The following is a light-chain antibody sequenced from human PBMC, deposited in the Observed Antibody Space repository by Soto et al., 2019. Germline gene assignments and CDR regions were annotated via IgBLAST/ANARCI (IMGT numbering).Light chain of an antibody. CDR3: HHYET. CDR1: HYIYSN. Sequence: EIVMTQSPATLSVSPGERATLSCTASHYIYSNVAWFQQRPGQAPRLLMYGASIRAAGVPDRFSGSGSGTEFTLTISRLEPEDFTVYYCHHYETFGQGTKVDIK. V-gene: IGKV3D-15*01. J-gene: IGKJ1*01. CDR2: GAS.